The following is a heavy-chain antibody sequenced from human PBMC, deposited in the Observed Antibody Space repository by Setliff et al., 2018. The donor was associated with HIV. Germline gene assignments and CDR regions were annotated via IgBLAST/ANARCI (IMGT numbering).Heavy chain of an antibody. CDR3: ARDCRVGWVFTYGMDV. CDR1: GFTFDSYS. Sequence: RLSCATSGFTFDSYSIIWVRQAPGKGLEWVSYISGLGGGTIYYADSVRGRFTISRDDAEKSVYLQMNSLRPEDTAVYYCARDCRVGWVFTYGMDVWGQGTLVTVSS. D-gene: IGHD6-13*01. CDR2: ISGLGGGTI. J-gene: IGHJ6*02. V-gene: IGHV3-48*01.